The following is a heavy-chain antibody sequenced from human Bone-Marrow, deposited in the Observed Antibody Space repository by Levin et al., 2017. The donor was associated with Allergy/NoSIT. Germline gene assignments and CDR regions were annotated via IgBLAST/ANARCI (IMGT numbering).Heavy chain of an antibody. Sequence: GESLKISCAASGFTFSSYTMNWVRQAPGKGLEWVSSISSSGTYIYYADSVKGRFTLSRDNAKTSLYLQMNSLRAEDTAVYFCARDAYYYGSGNYPCDYWGQGTLVTVSS. V-gene: IGHV3-21*01. CDR2: ISSSGTYI. D-gene: IGHD3-10*01. CDR3: ARDAYYYGSGNYPCDY. CDR1: GFTFSSYT. J-gene: IGHJ4*02.